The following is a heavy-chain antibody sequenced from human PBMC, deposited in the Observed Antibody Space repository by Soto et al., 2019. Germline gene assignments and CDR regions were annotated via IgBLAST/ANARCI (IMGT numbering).Heavy chain of an antibody. CDR1: GFTFSSYG. J-gene: IGHJ4*02. D-gene: IGHD4-17*01. CDR3: AKVREVTIEYYFDY. V-gene: IGHV3-30*18. CDR2: ISYDGDNK. Sequence: GGSLRLSCAASGFTFSSYGMHWVRQAPGKGLEGVGVISYDGDNKYYADSVKGRFTISRDNSKHTLYLQMNGLGAEDTAVYYCAKVREVTIEYYFDYWGQGTLVTVSS.